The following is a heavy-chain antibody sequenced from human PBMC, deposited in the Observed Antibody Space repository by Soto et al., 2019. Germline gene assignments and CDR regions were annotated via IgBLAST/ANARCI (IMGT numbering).Heavy chain of an antibody. D-gene: IGHD2-8*02. Sequence: SETLSLTCAVSGGSISRGGYSWSWIRQPPGKGLEWIGYIYHSGSTYYNPSLKSRVTISVVRSRDQFSLKLSSVTSADTAVYYCARKSGGVFNWFDPWGQGTLVTVSS. V-gene: IGHV4-30-2*01. CDR2: IYHSGST. J-gene: IGHJ5*02. CDR1: GGSISRGGYS. CDR3: ARKSGGVFNWFDP.